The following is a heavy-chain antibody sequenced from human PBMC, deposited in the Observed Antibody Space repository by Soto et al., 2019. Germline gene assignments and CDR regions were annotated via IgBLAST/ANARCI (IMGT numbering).Heavy chain of an antibody. V-gene: IGHV1-46*01. D-gene: IGHD3-10*01. CDR3: ARGTTMVRGLRDGMDV. CDR1: GYTFTNYF. J-gene: IGHJ6*02. CDR2: ITPSGGTT. Sequence: QVQLVQSGAEVKKPGASVKVSCRASGYTFTNYFMHWVRQAPGQGLEWMGVITPSGGTTHYAQKFQGRVTMTTNTSTSTVYIVMSSLRPEDTAVYYCARGTTMVRGLRDGMDVWDQGTTVTVSS.